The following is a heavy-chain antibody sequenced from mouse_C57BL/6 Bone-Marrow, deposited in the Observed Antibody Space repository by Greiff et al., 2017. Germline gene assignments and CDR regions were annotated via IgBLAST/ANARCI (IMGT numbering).Heavy chain of an antibody. D-gene: IGHD1-1*01. J-gene: IGHJ1*03. CDR1: GYTFTDYE. Sequence: VQLQQSGAELVRPGASVTLSCKASGYTFTDYEMHWVKQTPVHGLEWIGALDPETGGTAYNQKFKGKAILTADKSSSTAYMELRSLTSEDSAVYYCTREGILITTVVANWYFDVWGTGTTVTVSS. CDR3: TREGILITTVVANWYFDV. V-gene: IGHV1-15*01. CDR2: LDPETGGT.